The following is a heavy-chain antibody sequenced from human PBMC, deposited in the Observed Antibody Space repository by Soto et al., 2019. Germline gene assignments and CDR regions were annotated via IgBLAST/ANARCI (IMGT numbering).Heavy chain of an antibody. CDR3: ARERRIYYDSSGYPYYFDY. Sequence: SVKVSCKASGGTFSSYAISWVRQAPGQGLEWMGGIIPIFGTANYAQKFQGRVTITADESTSTAYMELSSLRSEDTAVYYCARERRIYYDSSGYPYYFDYWGQGTLVTVSS. J-gene: IGHJ4*02. CDR1: GGTFSSYA. V-gene: IGHV1-69*13. CDR2: IIPIFGTA. D-gene: IGHD3-22*01.